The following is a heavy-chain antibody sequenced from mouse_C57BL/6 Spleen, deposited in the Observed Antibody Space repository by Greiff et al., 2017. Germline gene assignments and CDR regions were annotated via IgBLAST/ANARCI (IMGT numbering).Heavy chain of an antibody. CDR3: ANDGYP. Sequence: EVNVVESGGDLVKPGGSLKLSCAASGFTFSSYGMSWVRQTPDKRLEWVATISSGGSYTYYPDSVKGRFTISRDNAKNTLYLQMSSLKSEDTAMYYCANDGYPWGQGTLVTVSA. D-gene: IGHD2-3*01. V-gene: IGHV5-6*01. CDR1: GFTFSSYG. J-gene: IGHJ3*01. CDR2: ISSGGSYT.